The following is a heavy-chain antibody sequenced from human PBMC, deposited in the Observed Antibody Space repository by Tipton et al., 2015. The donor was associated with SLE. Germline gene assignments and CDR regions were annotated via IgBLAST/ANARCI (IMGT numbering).Heavy chain of an antibody. J-gene: IGHJ6*03. CDR3: ASWGPIVYYYYYMDV. CDR1: GGSISSYY. V-gene: IGHV4-34*01. Sequence: TLSLTCTVSGGSISSYYWSWIRQPPGKGLEWIGEINHSGSTNYNPSLKSRVTISVDTSKNQFSLKLSSVTAADTAVYYCASWGPIVYYYYYMDVWGKGTTVTVSS. D-gene: IGHD3-16*01. CDR2: INHSGST.